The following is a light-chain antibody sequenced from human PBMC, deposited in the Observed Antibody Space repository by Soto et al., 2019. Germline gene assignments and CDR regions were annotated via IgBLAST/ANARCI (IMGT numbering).Light chain of an antibody. Sequence: DIQMTQSPSSLSASVGDRVTITFLASQSISNYLNWYQQKPGKAPKLLIYAASSLQSGVPSRFSGSRSGPNFTLTISGLQAEDFATYYCQQSYGTPITFGQGTRLEIK. V-gene: IGKV1-39*01. J-gene: IGKJ5*01. CDR2: AAS. CDR3: QQSYGTPIT. CDR1: QSISNY.